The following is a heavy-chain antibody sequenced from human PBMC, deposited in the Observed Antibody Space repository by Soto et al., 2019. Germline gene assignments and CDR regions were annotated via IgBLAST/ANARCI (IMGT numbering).Heavy chain of an antibody. CDR1: GYTFTSYG. CDR3: ARDLGYYDILTGLLDL. CDR2: ISAYSGDT. V-gene: IGHV1-18*01. J-gene: IGHJ6*02. Sequence: ASVKVSCKASGYTFTSYGISWVRQAPGQGLEWMGWISAYSGDTNYAQNLQDRVTMTTATSTSTAYMELRSLRSDDTAVYYCARDLGYYDILTGLLDLWGQGTTVTVSS. D-gene: IGHD3-9*01.